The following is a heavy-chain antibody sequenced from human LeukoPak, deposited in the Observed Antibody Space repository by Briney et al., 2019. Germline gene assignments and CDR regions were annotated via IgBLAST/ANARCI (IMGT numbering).Heavy chain of an antibody. CDR3: ARVSVYSADAFDI. J-gene: IGHJ3*02. CDR1: GGSISSSSYY. D-gene: IGHD2-8*01. Sequence: SQTLSLTCTVSGGSISSSSYYWSWIRQPAGKGLEWIGRIYTSGSTNYNPSLKSRVTISVDTSKNQFSLKLSSVTAADTAVYYCARVSVYSADAFDIWGQGTMVTVSS. V-gene: IGHV4-61*02. CDR2: IYTSGST.